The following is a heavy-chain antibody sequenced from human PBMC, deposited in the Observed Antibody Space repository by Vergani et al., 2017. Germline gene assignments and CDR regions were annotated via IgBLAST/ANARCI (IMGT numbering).Heavy chain of an antibody. V-gene: IGHV3-48*01. CDR2: ISSSSSTI. CDR1: GFTFSSSS. D-gene: IGHD6-13*01. CDR3: AGWQQLVLLRVGY. Sequence: EVQLVESGGGLVQPGGSLRLSCAASGFTFSSSSMNWVRQAPGKGLEWVSYISSSSSTIYYADSVNGRFTISRDNAKNSLYLQMNSLRAEDTAVYYCAGWQQLVLLRVGYWGQGTLVTVSS. J-gene: IGHJ4*02.